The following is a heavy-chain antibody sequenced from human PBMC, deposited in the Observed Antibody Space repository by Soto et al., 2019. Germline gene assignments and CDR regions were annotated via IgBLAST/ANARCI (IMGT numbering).Heavy chain of an antibody. D-gene: IGHD3-16*01. CDR2: IYSGGST. V-gene: IGHV3-53*04. J-gene: IGHJ6*03. Sequence: PGGSLRLSCAASGFTVSSNYMSWVRQAPGKGLEWVSVIYSGGSTYYADSVKGRFTISRHNSKNTLYLQMNSLRAEDTAVYYCAREAGEATDYYYYYYMDVWAKGTKVTVSS. CDR3: AREAGEATDYYYYYYMDV. CDR1: GFTVSSNY.